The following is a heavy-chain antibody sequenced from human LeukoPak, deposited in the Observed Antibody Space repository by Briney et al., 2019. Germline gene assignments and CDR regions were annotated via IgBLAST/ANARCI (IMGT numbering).Heavy chain of an antibody. CDR1: GFTFSDYY. V-gene: IGHV3-11*04. CDR3: ARRERQSANYYYFDY. CDR2: ISGSTSAV. Sequence: GGSLRLSCAASGFTFSDYYMSWIRQAPGKGLEWVSYISGSTSAVYYADSVRGRFTISRDNAKNSLYLQMNSLRDDDTAVYYCARRERQSANYYYFDYWGQGTLVTVSS. J-gene: IGHJ4*02. D-gene: IGHD4/OR15-4a*01.